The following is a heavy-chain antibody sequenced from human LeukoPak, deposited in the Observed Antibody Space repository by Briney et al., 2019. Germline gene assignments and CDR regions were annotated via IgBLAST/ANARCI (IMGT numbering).Heavy chain of an antibody. CDR3: ARHGSIATGAFTY. J-gene: IGHJ4*02. CDR2: IYYSGST. V-gene: IGHV4-59*08. CDR1: GGSISSHY. Sequence: SETLSLTCTVSGGSISSHYWSWIRQPPGKGLEWIGYIYYSGSTNYNPSLKSRVTISVDTSRNQFSLKLGSVTAADTAVYYCARHGSIATGAFTYWGQGTLVTVSS. D-gene: IGHD6-13*01.